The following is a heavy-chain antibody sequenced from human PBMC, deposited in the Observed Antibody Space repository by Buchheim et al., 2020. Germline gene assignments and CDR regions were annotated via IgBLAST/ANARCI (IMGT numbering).Heavy chain of an antibody. V-gene: IGHV3-74*01. CDR1: GFTFSSYW. CDR3: ASRPNYGSGSYSMDY. D-gene: IGHD3-10*01. Sequence: EVQLVESGEGLVQPGGSLRLPCAASGFTFSSYWMHWVRQAPGKGLVWVSRINSDGSSTSYADSVKGRFTISRDNAKNTLFLQMNSLRAEDTAVYYCASRPNYGSGSYSMDYWGQGTL. J-gene: IGHJ4*02. CDR2: INSDGSST.